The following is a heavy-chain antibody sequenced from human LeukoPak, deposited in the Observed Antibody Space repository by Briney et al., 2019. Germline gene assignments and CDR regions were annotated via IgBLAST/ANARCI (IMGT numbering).Heavy chain of an antibody. D-gene: IGHD1-26*01. CDR2: IIPIFGTA. CDR1: GGTFSSYA. J-gene: IGHJ3*02. V-gene: IGHV1-69*05. Sequence: SVKVSCKASGGTFSSYAISWVRQAPGQGLEWMGGIIPIFGTANYAQKFQGRVTMTTDTSTSTAYMELRSLRSDDTAVYYCSRGGVGAAAAFDIWGQGTMVTVSS. CDR3: SRGGVGAAAAFDI.